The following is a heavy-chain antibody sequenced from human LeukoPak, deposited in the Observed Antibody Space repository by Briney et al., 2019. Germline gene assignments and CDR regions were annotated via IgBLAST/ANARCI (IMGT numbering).Heavy chain of an antibody. CDR3: ARDCSSTSCYGGVDY. CDR2: INHSGST. V-gene: IGHV4-34*01. D-gene: IGHD2-2*01. CDR1: GGSFSGYY. J-gene: IGHJ4*02. Sequence: SEILSLICAVYGGSFSGYYWSWIRQPPGKGLEWIGEINHSGSTNYNPPLKSRVTISVDTSKNQFSLELSSVTAADTAVYYCARDCSSTSCYGGVDYWGQGTLVTVSS.